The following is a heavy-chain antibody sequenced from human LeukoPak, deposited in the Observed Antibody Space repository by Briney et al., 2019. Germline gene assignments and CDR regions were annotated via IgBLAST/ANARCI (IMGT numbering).Heavy chain of an antibody. J-gene: IGHJ4*02. Sequence: GGSLRLSCAASGFTFSSYAMSWVRQAPGKGLEWVSAISGSGDSTYYADSVKGRLTISRDNSKNTLYLQMNSLGAEDTAVYYCAKAHYSSGWSESQYDYWGQGTLVTVSS. V-gene: IGHV3-23*01. D-gene: IGHD6-19*01. CDR2: ISGSGDST. CDR1: GFTFSSYA. CDR3: AKAHYSSGWSESQYDY.